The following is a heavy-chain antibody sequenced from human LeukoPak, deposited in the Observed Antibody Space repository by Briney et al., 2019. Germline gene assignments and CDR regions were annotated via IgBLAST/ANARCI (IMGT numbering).Heavy chain of an antibody. J-gene: IGHJ4*02. CDR2: INHSGST. Sequence: KPSETLSLTCAVYGGSFSGYHWSWIRQPPGKGLEWIGEINHSGSTNYNPSLKSRVTISVDTSKNQFSLKLSSVTAADTAVYYCARVVGATEIREYYFDYWGQGTLVTVSS. D-gene: IGHD1-26*01. CDR3: ARVVGATEIREYYFDY. V-gene: IGHV4-34*01. CDR1: GGSFSGYH.